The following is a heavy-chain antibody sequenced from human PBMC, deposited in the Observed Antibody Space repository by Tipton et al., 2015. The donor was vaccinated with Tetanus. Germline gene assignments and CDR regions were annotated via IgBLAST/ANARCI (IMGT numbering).Heavy chain of an antibody. CDR1: GFTFNTHG. J-gene: IGHJ4*02. CDR2: IWYGGSKK. Sequence: SLRLSCAASGFTFNTHGMHWVRQTPGKGLGWVAVIWYGGSKKDYADSVKGRFTISRDNSRNTLYLQMNSLRAEDSAVYYCARLYGSNYGTFDYWGPGTLVIVSS. V-gene: IGHV3-33*01. D-gene: IGHD4/OR15-4a*01. CDR3: ARLYGSNYGTFDY.